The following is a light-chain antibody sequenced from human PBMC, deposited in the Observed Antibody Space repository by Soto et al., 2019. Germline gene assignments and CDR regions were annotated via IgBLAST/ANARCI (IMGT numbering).Light chain of an antibody. CDR3: SATDDRLSGPV. CDR2: SND. CDR1: SSNIETNY. Sequence: QSVLTQQPSASGTPGQRVTISCSGSSSNIETNYVYWYQHLPGAAPKLLIYSNDQRPSGVPDRFSASKSGTSASLAISGLRSEDEGDYYCSATDDRLSGPVFGGGTKLTVL. V-gene: IGLV1-47*02. J-gene: IGLJ2*01.